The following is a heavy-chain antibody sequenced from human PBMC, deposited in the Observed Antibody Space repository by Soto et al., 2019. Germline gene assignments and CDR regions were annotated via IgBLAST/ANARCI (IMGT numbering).Heavy chain of an antibody. CDR3: TTQTLTTVTFFDY. J-gene: IGHJ4*02. V-gene: IGHV3-15*01. CDR2: IKSKSDGGTT. D-gene: IGHD4-17*01. Sequence: EVQLVDSGGGLVKPGGSLRLSCAASGFTFTNAWMSWVRQAPGKGLEWVGRIKSKSDGGTTDYAAPVKGRFTISRDDSKNMLYLQMNSLNTEDTAVYYCTTQTLTTVTFFDYWGQGTLVTVSS. CDR1: GFTFTNAW.